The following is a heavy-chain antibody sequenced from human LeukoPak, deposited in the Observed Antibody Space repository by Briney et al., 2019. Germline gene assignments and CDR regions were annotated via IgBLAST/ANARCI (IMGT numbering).Heavy chain of an antibody. CDR1: GESVSINSAA. V-gene: IGHV6-1*01. J-gene: IGHJ5*02. Sequence: SQTLSLTCAISGESVSINSAAWNWIRQSPSRGLEWLGRTYYRSKWYNDYAVSVKSRITINPDTFKNQFSLQLNSVTPEDTAVYYCARDKGLWFGELSIDPWGQGTLVTVSS. CDR2: TYYRSKWYN. D-gene: IGHD3-10*01. CDR3: ARDKGLWFGELSIDP.